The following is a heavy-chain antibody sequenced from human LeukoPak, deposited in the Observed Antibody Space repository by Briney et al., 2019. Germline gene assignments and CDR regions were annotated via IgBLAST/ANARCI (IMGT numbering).Heavy chain of an antibody. J-gene: IGHJ5*02. D-gene: IGHD3-10*01. V-gene: IGHV1-46*01. CDR2: INPRGTST. CDR3: ARAVTMVRGVLRNNWFDP. CDR1: GYSFTSHY. Sequence: GASVKVSCKASGYSFTSHYMHWVRQAPGQGLEWMGLINPRGTSTIYAEKFQGRIIMTRDMSTTTDYMELSSLKSDDTAVYYCARAVTMVRGVLRNNWFDPWGQGTLVTVSS.